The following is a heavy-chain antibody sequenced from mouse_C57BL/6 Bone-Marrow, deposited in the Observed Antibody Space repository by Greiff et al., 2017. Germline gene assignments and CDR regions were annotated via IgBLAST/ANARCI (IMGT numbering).Heavy chain of an antibody. Sequence: EVKLVESGGGLVKPGGSLKLSCAASGFTFSSYAMSWVRQPPEKRLEWVATISDGGSYTYYPDNVKGRFTISRDNAKNNLYLQMSHLKSEDTAMYYCARDGAIAYYSTSYAMDYWGQGTSVTVSS. CDR2: ISDGGSYT. CDR1: GFTFSSYA. J-gene: IGHJ4*01. CDR3: ARDGAIAYYSTSYAMDY. V-gene: IGHV5-4*01. D-gene: IGHD2-5*01.